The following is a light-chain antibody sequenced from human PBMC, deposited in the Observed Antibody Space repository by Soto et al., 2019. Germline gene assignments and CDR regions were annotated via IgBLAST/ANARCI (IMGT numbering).Light chain of an antibody. CDR3: QSYDSSLSGYV. CDR1: SSNIGAGYV. V-gene: IGLV1-40*01. Sequence: QSVLTQPPSVSGAPGQRVTISCTGSSSNIGAGYVVHWYQQLPGTAPRPLIFGDSDRPSGVPDRLSASKSGTSASLAITGLRAEDEADYYCQSYDSSLSGYVFGTGTQLTVL. J-gene: IGLJ1*01. CDR2: GDS.